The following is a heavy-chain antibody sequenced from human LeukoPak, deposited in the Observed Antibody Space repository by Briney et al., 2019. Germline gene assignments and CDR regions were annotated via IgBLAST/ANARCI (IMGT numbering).Heavy chain of an antibody. D-gene: IGHD2-2*01. J-gene: IGHJ6*02. V-gene: IGHV3-9*01. CDR1: GFTFDDYA. CDR2: ISWNSGSI. CDR3: ARVGVPAAMPYYYGMDV. Sequence: GGSLRLSCAASGFTFDDYAMHWVRQAPGKGLEWVSGISWNSGSIGYADSVKGRFTISRDNSKNTLYLQMNSLRAEDTAVYYCARVGVPAAMPYYYGMDVWGQGTTVTVSS.